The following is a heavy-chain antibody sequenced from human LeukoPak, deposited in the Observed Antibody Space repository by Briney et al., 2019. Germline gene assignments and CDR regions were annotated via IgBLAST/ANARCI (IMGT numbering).Heavy chain of an antibody. J-gene: IGHJ4*02. V-gene: IGHV3-30*02. CDR2: IRYDGSNT. D-gene: IGHD2/OR15-2a*01. CDR3: AKDGTSYYYIYY. CDR1: GFTFNNYG. Sequence: GGSLRLSCAASGFTFNNYGMHWVRQAPGRGLEWLAFIRYDGSNTYYADSVKGRFTVSRDDSKNTLYLQMTSLRGGDTAVYYCAKDGTSYYYIYYWGQGTLVTVSS.